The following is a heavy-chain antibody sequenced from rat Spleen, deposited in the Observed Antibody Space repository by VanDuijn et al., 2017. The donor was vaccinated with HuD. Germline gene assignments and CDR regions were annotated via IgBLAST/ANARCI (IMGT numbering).Heavy chain of an antibody. V-gene: IGHV5-17*01. D-gene: IGHD1-11*01. CDR3: ARGAEGGVMDA. CDR2: IIYDGSGT. CDR1: GFTFSDHA. Sequence: EVQLVESGGRLVQPGNSLKLSCAASGFTFSDHAMAWVRQFPKKGLEWVAIIIYDGSGTYYRDSVKGRFTISRDNAKNTQYLQMDSLRSEDTATYYCARGAEGGVMDAWGQGASVTVSS. J-gene: IGHJ4*01.